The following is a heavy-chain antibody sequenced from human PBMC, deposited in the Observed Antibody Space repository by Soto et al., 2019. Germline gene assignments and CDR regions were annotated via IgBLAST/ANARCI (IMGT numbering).Heavy chain of an antibody. CDR2: VSWNSATI. D-gene: IGHD3-16*01. CDR3: AKGGASRVDVLDV. J-gene: IGHJ3*01. V-gene: IGHV3-9*01. CDR1: GFIFDEYA. Sequence: EVQLVESGGGLAQPGRSLRLSCAASGFIFDEYAMHWVRQVPGKGLEWVSTVSWNSATIAYADSVKGRFIISRDSATNSLYLQMSSLRPEDTAFYYCAKGGASRVDVLDVWGQGTLVTVSS.